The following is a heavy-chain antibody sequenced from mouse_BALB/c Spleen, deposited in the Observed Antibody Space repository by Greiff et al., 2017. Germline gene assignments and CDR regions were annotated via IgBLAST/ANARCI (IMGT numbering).Heavy chain of an antibody. Sequence: EVQLVESGGGLVQPGGSLRLSCATSGFTFTDYYMSWVRQPPGKALEWLGFIRNKANGYTTEYSASVKGRFTISRDNSQSILYLQMNTLRAEDSATYYCARETTEAMDYWGQGTSVTVSS. J-gene: IGHJ4*01. D-gene: IGHD1-1*01. CDR2: IRNKANGYTT. V-gene: IGHV7-3*02. CDR1: GFTFTDYY. CDR3: ARETTEAMDY.